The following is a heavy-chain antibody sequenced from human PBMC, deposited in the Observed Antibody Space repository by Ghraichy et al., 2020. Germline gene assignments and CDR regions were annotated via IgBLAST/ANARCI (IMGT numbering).Heavy chain of an antibody. CDR3: AKDTMVRGLFDY. CDR2: ISGSGGST. J-gene: IGHJ4*02. D-gene: IGHD3-10*01. CDR1: GFTFTTYA. V-gene: IGHV3-23*01. Sequence: GGSLRLSCAASGFTFTTYAMSWVRQAPGKGLEWVSAISGSGGSTYYAASVKGRFTISRDNSKNTLYLQMNSLRAEDTAVYFCAKDTMVRGLFDYWGQGTLVTVSS.